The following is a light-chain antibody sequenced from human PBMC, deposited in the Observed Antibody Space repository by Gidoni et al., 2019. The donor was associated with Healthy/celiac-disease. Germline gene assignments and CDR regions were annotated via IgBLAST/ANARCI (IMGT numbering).Light chain of an antibody. J-gene: IGLJ2*01. CDR1: SSDVGGYNY. CDR3: SSYTSSSTVV. CDR2: DVS. Sequence: QSALTLPASVSGSPGLSITISCTGTSSDVGGYNYVSWYQQHPGKAPKLMIYDVSNRPSGVSNRFSGSKSGNTASLTISGLQAEDEADYYCSSYTSSSTVVFGGGTKLTAL. V-gene: IGLV2-14*01.